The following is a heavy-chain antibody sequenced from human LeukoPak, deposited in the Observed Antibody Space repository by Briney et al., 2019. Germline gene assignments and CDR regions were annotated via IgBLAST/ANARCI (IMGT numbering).Heavy chain of an antibody. CDR3: ARDRILPKYYYDSSGYPRNAFDI. D-gene: IGHD3-22*01. Sequence: SETLSLTCTVSGGSISSYYWSWIRQPPGKGLEWIGYIYYSGSTNYNPSLKSRVTISVDTSKNQFSLKLSSVTAADTAVYYSARDRILPKYYYDSSGYPRNAFDIWGQGTMVTVSS. V-gene: IGHV4-59*01. CDR2: IYYSGST. CDR1: GGSISSYY. J-gene: IGHJ3*02.